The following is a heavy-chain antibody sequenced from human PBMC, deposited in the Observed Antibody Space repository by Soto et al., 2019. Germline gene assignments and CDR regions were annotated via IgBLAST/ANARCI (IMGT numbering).Heavy chain of an antibody. CDR1: GFTFSSYG. V-gene: IGHV3-30*18. CDR2: ISYDGSNK. D-gene: IGHD5-12*01. J-gene: IGHJ4*02. Sequence: GGSLRLSCAASGFTFSSYGMHWVRQAPGKGLEWVAVISYDGSNKYYADSVKGRFTISRDNSKNTLYLQMNSLRAEDTAVYYCANSALNDIVATIRLGYYFDYWGQGTLVTVSS. CDR3: ANSALNDIVATIRLGYYFDY.